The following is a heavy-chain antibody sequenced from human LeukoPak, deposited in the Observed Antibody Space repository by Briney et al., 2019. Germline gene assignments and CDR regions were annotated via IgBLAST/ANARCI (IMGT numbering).Heavy chain of an antibody. CDR1: GGSISSYY. Sequence: SQTLSLTCTVSGGSISSYYWSWIRQPPGQGLEWIGYIYHSGNTNYNPSLKSRVTISLDTSKNQFSLKLSSVTAADTAVYYCARNNAEDYFDYWGQGTLVTVSS. D-gene: IGHD2-8*01. CDR2: IYHSGNT. CDR3: ARNNAEDYFDY. V-gene: IGHV4-59*01. J-gene: IGHJ4*02.